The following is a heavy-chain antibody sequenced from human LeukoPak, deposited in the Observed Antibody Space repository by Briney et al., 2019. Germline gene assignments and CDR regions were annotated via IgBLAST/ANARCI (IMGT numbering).Heavy chain of an antibody. CDR3: ARGFWSGYNDY. CDR2: ISYDGNKK. V-gene: IGHV3-30*04. CDR1: GFNFGTYA. D-gene: IGHD3-3*01. J-gene: IGHJ4*02. Sequence: GSSLRLSCAASGFNFGTYAIHWVRQAPGEGLEWVAVISYDGNKKYYADSVTGRFTISRDNSKNMMYIQMNSLRAEDTAMYYCARGFWSGYNDYWGQGTPVTVSS.